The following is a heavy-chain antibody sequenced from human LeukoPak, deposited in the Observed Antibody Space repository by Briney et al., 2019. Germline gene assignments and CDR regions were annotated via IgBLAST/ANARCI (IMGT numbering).Heavy chain of an antibody. CDR3: ASRTGYNWNYFDY. J-gene: IGHJ4*02. D-gene: IGHD1-20*01. CDR2: IYHSGST. V-gene: IGHV4-38-2*02. Sequence: SETLSLTCTVSGYSISSGYYWGWIRQPPGKGLEWIGSIYHSGSTYYNPSLKSRVAISVDTSKNQFSLKLSSVTAADTAVYYCASRTGYNWNYFDYWGQGTLVTVSS. CDR1: GYSISSGYY.